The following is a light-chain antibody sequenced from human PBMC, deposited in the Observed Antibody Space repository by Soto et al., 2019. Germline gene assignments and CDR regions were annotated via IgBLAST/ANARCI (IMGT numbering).Light chain of an antibody. CDR3: QQHNDYTAVT. CDR1: QTISSS. V-gene: IGKV1-5*01. J-gene: IGKJ2*01. Sequence: DIQMTQSPSTLSASVGDRVTITCRASQTISSSLAWYQHKPGKAPKLLIFDASTLQTGVPSRFSGSGFGTVFTLTITGLQPDDFATYYCQQHNDYTAVTFGQGTKLEIK. CDR2: DAS.